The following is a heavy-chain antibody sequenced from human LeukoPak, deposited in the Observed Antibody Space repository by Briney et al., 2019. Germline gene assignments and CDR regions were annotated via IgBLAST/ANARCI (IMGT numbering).Heavy chain of an antibody. CDR2: IWYDGSSK. D-gene: IGHD6-13*01. CDR3: AKEYSSSWPVGIDY. CDR1: GFTFSSYG. J-gene: IGHJ4*02. V-gene: IGHV3-33*06. Sequence: GRSLRLSCAASGFTFSSYGMHWVRQAPGKGLEWVAVIWYDGSSKYYADSVKGRFTISRDNSKNTLYLQMNSLRAEDTAVYYCAKEYSSSWPVGIDYWGQGTLVTVSS.